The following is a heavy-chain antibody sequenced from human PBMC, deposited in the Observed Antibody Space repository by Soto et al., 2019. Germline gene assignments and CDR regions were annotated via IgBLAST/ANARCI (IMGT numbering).Heavy chain of an antibody. CDR2: MNPNSGNT. D-gene: IGHD1-1*01. V-gene: IGHV1-8*01. CDR1: GYTFTSYD. Sequence: QVQLVQSGAEVKKPGASVKVSCKASGYTFTSYDINWVRQATGQGLEWMGWMNPNSGNTGYAQKFQGGVTMTRNTSISTAYMELRSLRSEDTAVYYCARERTGTTSMDVWGQGTTVTVSS. CDR3: ARERTGTTSMDV. J-gene: IGHJ6*02.